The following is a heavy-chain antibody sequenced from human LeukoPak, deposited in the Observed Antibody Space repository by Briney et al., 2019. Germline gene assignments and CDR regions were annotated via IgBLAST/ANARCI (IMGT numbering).Heavy chain of an antibody. CDR3: ARVSSSSFLGY. V-gene: IGHV3-21*01. CDR1: GFTFSSYS. Sequence: GGSLRLSCAASGFTFSSYSINWVRQAPGKGLEWVSSISSCSSYMYYADSVKGRFTISRDNAKNSLYLQMNSLRAEDTAVYYCARVSSSSFLGYWGQGTLVTVSS. D-gene: IGHD6-6*01. CDR2: ISSCSSYM. J-gene: IGHJ4*02.